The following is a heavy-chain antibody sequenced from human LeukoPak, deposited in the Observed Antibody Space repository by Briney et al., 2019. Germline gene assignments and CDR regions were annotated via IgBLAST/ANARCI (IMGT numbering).Heavy chain of an antibody. V-gene: IGHV1-18*01. CDR1: GYTFTSYG. J-gene: IGHJ4*02. CDR3: ASGSLRFGDPGFDY. Sequence: ASVKVSCKASGYTFTSYGISWVRQAPGQGLEWMGRISAYNGNTNYAQKLQGRVTMTTDTSTSTAYMELRSLRSDDTAVYYCASGSLRFGDPGFDYWGQGTLVTVSS. CDR2: ISAYNGNT. D-gene: IGHD3-10*01.